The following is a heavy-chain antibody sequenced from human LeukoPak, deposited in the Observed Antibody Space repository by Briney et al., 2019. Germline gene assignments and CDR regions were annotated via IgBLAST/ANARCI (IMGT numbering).Heavy chain of an antibody. CDR1: GYTFTSYY. V-gene: IGHV3-30*18. CDR3: AKDSSSSWRYLDY. CDR2: ISYDGSNK. Sequence: SCKASGYTFTSYYMHWVRQAPGKGLEWVAVISYDGSNKYYADSVEGRFTISRDNSKNTLYLQMNSLRAEDTAVYYSAKDSSSSWRYLDYWGQGTLVTVSS. D-gene: IGHD6-13*01. J-gene: IGHJ4*02.